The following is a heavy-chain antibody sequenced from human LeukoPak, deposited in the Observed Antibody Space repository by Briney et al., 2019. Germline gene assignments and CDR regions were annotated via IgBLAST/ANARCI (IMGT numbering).Heavy chain of an antibody. V-gene: IGHV3-30*18. J-gene: IGHJ3*02. Sequence: GGSLRLSCAASGFTFSSYGMHWVRQAPGKGLEWVAAISHDGSTNSYGNSVKGRFTISRDNSKNTLHLEMDSLRAEDTAVYYCAKELGAFDGYDIWGQGTMVTVSS. CDR2: ISHDGSTN. CDR1: GFTFSSYG. D-gene: IGHD1-26*01. CDR3: AKELGAFDGYDI.